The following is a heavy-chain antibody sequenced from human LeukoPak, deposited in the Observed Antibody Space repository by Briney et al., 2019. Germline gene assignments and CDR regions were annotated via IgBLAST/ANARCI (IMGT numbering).Heavy chain of an antibody. Sequence: GGSLRLSCAASGFTFSSCGMHWVRQAPGKGLEWVAVIWYDGSNKYYADSVKGRSTISRDNSKNTLYLQMNSLRAEDTAVYYCAARDYYDSSGYHEGAFDIWGQGTMVTVSS. CDR1: GFTFSSCG. D-gene: IGHD3-22*01. V-gene: IGHV3-33*01. J-gene: IGHJ3*02. CDR2: IWYDGSNK. CDR3: AARDYYDSSGYHEGAFDI.